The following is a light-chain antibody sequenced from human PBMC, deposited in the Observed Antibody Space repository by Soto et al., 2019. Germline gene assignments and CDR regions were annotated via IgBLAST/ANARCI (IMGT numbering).Light chain of an antibody. J-gene: IGLJ3*02. V-gene: IGLV1-47*01. CDR1: TSNVERNY. CDR3: AVWDDKLSGL. Sequence: QLVLTQPPSASGTPGQRVIITCSGGTSNVERNYVYWYQHLPGTAPKLLIYRDHQRPSGVPDRFSASKSGTSASLAIGGLRSEDEADYYCAVWDDKLSGLFGGGTKLTVL. CDR2: RDH.